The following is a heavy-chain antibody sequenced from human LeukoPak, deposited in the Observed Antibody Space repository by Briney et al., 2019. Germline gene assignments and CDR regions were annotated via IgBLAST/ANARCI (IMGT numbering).Heavy chain of an antibody. CDR1: GYTSTSYY. D-gene: IGHD2-21*01. CDR2: INPSGGST. V-gene: IGHV1-46*03. Sequence: ASVKVSCKASGYTSTSYYMHWVRQAPGQGLEWMGIINPSGGSTSYAQKFQGRVTMTRDTSTSTVYMELSSLGSEDTAVYYCARDLQDSKNWGGDCYSFSYWGQGTLVTVSS. J-gene: IGHJ4*02. CDR3: ARDLQDSKNWGGDCYSFSY.